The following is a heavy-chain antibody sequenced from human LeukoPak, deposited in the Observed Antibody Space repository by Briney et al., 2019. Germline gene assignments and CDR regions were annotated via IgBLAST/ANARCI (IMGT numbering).Heavy chain of an antibody. Sequence: ASVKVSCKASGYTFTGYYMHWVRQAPGQGLEWMGWINPNSGGTNYAQKFQGRVTMTRDTSISTAYMELSRLRSDDTAVYYCARVLTTMIVVVTPYCFDYWGQGTLVTVSS. CDR3: ARVLTTMIVVVTPYCFDY. V-gene: IGHV1-2*02. CDR1: GYTFTGYY. D-gene: IGHD3-22*01. CDR2: INPNSGGT. J-gene: IGHJ4*02.